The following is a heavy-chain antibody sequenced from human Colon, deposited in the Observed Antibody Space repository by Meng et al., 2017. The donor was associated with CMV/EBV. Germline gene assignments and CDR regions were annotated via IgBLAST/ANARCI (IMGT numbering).Heavy chain of an antibody. V-gene: IGHV4-39*07. J-gene: IGHJ6*02. D-gene: IGHD1-14*01. CDR3: AREQIAPRKNGMDV. Sequence: SETLSLTCTASDGSIRNSSYYWGWIRQPPGKGLEWIGSIYYSGITYYNPSLKSRVTISVDTSKNQFSLKLTSVTAADTALYYCAREQIAPRKNGMDVWGQGTTVTVSS. CDR2: IYYSGIT. CDR1: DGSIRNSSYY.